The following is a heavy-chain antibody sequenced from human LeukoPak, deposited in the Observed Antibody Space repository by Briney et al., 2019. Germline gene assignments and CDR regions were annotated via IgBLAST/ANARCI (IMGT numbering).Heavy chain of an antibody. CDR2: INPNSGGT. CDR3: ARDLVRGVIKVFDP. J-gene: IGHJ5*02. CDR1: GYTLTELS. D-gene: IGHD3-10*01. Sequence: ASVNVSCKVSGYTLTELSMHWVRQAPGQGLEWMGRINPNSGGTNYAQKFQGRVTMTRDTSISTAYMELSRLRSDDTAVYYCARDLVRGVIKVFDPWGQGTLVTVSS. V-gene: IGHV1-2*06.